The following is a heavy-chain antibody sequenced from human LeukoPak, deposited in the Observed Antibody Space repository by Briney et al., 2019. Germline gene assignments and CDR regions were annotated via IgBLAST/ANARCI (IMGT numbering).Heavy chain of an antibody. J-gene: IGHJ4*02. Sequence: GSLRLSCEASGFTFKNAWMIWVRQAPGKGLEWVSSISSSSSYIYYADSVKGRFTISRDNAKNSLYLQMNSLRAEDTAVYYCAFYGTGTFDYWGQGTLVTVSS. CDR2: ISSSSSYI. V-gene: IGHV3-21*01. D-gene: IGHD3-10*01. CDR1: GFTFKNAW. CDR3: AFYGTGTFDY.